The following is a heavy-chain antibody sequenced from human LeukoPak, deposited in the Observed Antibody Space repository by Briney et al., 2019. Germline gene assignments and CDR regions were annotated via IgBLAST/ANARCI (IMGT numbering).Heavy chain of an antibody. CDR1: GFTVSSNY. V-gene: IGHV3-66*01. CDR3: ARDSEWEPLFGAFDI. D-gene: IGHD1-26*01. J-gene: IGHJ3*02. Sequence: GGSLRLSCAASGFTVSSNYMSWVRQAPGKGLEWVSVIYSGGSTYYADSVKGRFTISRDNSKNTLYLQMNSLRAEDTAVYYCARDSEWEPLFGAFDIWGQGTMVTVSS. CDR2: IYSGGST.